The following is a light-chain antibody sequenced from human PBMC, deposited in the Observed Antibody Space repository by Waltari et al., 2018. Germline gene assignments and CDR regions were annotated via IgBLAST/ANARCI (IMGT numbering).Light chain of an antibody. CDR3: QQYYSTPLT. CDR1: SIFNRFKHKNH. V-gene: IGKV4-1*01. CDR2: WAS. J-gene: IGKJ4*01. Sequence: SIFNRFKHKNHLAWVQQEKGPPPKLLNYWASTRESRVPDRFSGSESGTDFTLTISSLQAEDVAVYYCQQYYSTPLTFGGGTKVEIK.